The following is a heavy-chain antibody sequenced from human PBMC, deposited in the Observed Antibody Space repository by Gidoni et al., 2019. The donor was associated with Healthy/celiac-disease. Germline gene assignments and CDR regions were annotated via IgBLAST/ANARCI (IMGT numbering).Heavy chain of an antibody. CDR3: ARGVRAVVAARFDY. CDR2: INQSGST. CDR1: GGSFSGYY. Sequence: QVQLQQWGAGLLKPSETLSLTCAVYGGSFSGYYWSWIRQPPGKGLEWIGEINQSGSTNYKPSLKSRVTISVDTSKNQFSLKLSAGTAADTAVYYCARGVRAVVAARFDYWGQGTLVTVSS. J-gene: IGHJ4*02. D-gene: IGHD2-15*01. V-gene: IGHV4-34*01.